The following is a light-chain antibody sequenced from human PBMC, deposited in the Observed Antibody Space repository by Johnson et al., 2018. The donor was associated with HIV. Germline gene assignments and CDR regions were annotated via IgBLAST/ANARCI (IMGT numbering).Light chain of an antibody. J-gene: IGLJ1*01. CDR3: GAWDSGLTAHFV. CDR1: SSNIGNNY. CDR2: ENN. V-gene: IGLV1-51*01. Sequence: QSVLTQPPSVSAAAGQKVTISCSVSSSNIGNNYVAWYQQVPGTAPKLLIYENNKRPSGITDRFSASKSGTSATMDITGLQTGVEADYYCGAWDSGLTAHFVFGTGTKITVL.